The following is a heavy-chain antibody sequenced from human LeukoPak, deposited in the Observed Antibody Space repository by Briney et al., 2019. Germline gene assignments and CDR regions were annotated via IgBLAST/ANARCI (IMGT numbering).Heavy chain of an antibody. J-gene: IGHJ4*02. V-gene: IGHV4-4*07. CDR1: GGSISNYY. D-gene: IGHD6-6*01. CDR2: KYARGSS. CDR3: AREGGSSSNAPFDY. Sequence: PSETLSLTCTVSGGSISNYYWSWIRQPAGKGLEWIGRKYARGSSNYNPPVQSRVTMSVDTSKNQFSLKLRSVTAADTAVYYCAREGGSSSNAPFDYWGQGTLVTVSS.